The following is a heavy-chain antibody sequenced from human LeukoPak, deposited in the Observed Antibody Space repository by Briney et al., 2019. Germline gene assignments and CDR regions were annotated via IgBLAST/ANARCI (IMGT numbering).Heavy chain of an antibody. CDR2: ISGSGGST. D-gene: IGHD3-9*01. CDR3: AKERESFYDVLTGSDY. CDR1: GFTFSSYA. V-gene: IGHV3-23*01. J-gene: IGHJ4*02. Sequence: PGGSLRLSCAASGFTFSSYAMSWVRQAPGKGLEWVSGISGSGGSTYYADSVKGRFTISRDNSKNTLYLQMNSLRADDTAVYFCAKERESFYDVLTGSDYWGQGTLVTVSS.